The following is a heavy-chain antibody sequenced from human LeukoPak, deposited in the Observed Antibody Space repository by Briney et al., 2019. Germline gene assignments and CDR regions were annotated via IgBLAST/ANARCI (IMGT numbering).Heavy chain of an antibody. CDR3: ARVPANWGSYFDL. CDR1: GDSISSSSYY. V-gene: IGHV4-39*07. CDR2: INHSGST. J-gene: IGHJ2*01. D-gene: IGHD7-27*01. Sequence: PSETLSLTCTVPGDSISSSSYYWSWIRQPPGKGLEWIGEINHSGSTNYNPSLKSRVTISVDTSKNQFSLKLSSVTAADTAVYYCARVPANWGSYFDLWGRGTLVTVSS.